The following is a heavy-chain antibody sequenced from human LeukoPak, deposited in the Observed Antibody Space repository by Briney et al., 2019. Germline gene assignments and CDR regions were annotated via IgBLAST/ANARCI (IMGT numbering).Heavy chain of an antibody. D-gene: IGHD6-19*01. V-gene: IGHV4-61*08. J-gene: IGHJ4*02. Sequence: PSETLSLTCAVSGDSVNSGGSSWSWIRQPPGKGLEWIGHIFYSGTTNYNPSLKSRITISVDTSKNKFSLKLSSVTAADTAVYYCARGDRLWLVIDYWGQGTLVTVSS. CDR1: GDSVNSGGSS. CDR2: IFYSGTT. CDR3: ARGDRLWLVIDY.